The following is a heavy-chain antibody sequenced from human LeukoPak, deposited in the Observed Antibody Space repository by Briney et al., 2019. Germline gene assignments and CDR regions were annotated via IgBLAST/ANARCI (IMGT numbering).Heavy chain of an antibody. V-gene: IGHV3-13*01. CDR1: GFTFSSYD. D-gene: IGHD3-22*01. Sequence: GGSLRLSCAASGFTFSSYDMHWVRQATGKGLEWVSAIGTAGVTYYPGSVKGRFTISRENAKNSLYLQMNSLRAGDTAVYYCARGRGSGYDSSGYYPDYWGQGTLVTVSS. J-gene: IGHJ4*02. CDR3: ARGRGSGYDSSGYYPDY. CDR2: IGTAGVT.